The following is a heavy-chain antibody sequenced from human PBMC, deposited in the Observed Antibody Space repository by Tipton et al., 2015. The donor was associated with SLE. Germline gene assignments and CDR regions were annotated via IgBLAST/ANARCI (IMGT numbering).Heavy chain of an antibody. V-gene: IGHV3-30*04. CDR1: GFTFTTYD. J-gene: IGHJ4*02. Sequence: SLRLSCAASGFTFTTYDMHWVRQAPGKGLEWVAVISYDGSNKYYTDSVKGRFTISRDNSKNTLYLQMNSLRAEDTAVYYCARSLLLVYPSDYWGQGTLVTVSS. CDR3: ARSLLLVYPSDY. D-gene: IGHD2-8*01. CDR2: ISYDGSNK.